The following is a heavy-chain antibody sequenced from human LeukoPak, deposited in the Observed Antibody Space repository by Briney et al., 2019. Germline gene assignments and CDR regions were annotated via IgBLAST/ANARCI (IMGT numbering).Heavy chain of an antibody. CDR2: IWSSGSTI. CDR3: AELGITIIGGV. V-gene: IGHV3-48*03. Sequence: PGGSLRLSCAAPGITFRRYEMNLGRQAPGKGLEWVSYIWSSGSTIYYAGSVKGRFTISRDNAKNSLYLQMNSLRAEDTAVYYCAELGITIIGGVWGKGTTVTISS. D-gene: IGHD3-10*02. J-gene: IGHJ6*04. CDR1: GITFRRYE.